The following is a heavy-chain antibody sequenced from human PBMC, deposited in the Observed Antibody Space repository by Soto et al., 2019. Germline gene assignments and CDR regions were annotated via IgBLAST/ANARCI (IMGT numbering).Heavy chain of an antibody. J-gene: IGHJ4*02. D-gene: IGHD3-10*01. Sequence: SETLSLTCTVHGGSFSGYYWSWIRQPPGKGLEWIGEINHSVDTNYNPSLKSRVTVSVDTSKNQFSLKLSSVTAADTAVYYCARNYYYGSGSFRNVAFDYWGQGTLVTVSS. CDR2: INHSVDT. CDR1: GGSFSGYY. V-gene: IGHV4-34*01. CDR3: ARNYYYGSGSFRNVAFDY.